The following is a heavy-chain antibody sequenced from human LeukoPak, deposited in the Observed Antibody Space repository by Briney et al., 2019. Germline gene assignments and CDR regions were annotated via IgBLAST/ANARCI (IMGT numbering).Heavy chain of an antibody. Sequence: PGGSLRLSCAASGFTFSSYAMSWVRQAPGKGLEWVSAISGSGGSTYYADSVKGRFTISRDNSKNTLYLQMNSLRAEDTAVYYCAKDCSGGSCYGAGDYWGQGTLVTVSS. V-gene: IGHV3-23*01. J-gene: IGHJ4*02. D-gene: IGHD2-15*01. CDR3: AKDCSGGSCYGAGDY. CDR2: ISGSGGST. CDR1: GFTFSSYA.